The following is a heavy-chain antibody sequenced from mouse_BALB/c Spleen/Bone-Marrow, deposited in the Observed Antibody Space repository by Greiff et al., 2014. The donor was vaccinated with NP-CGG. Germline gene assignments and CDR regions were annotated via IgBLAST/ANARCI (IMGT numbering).Heavy chain of an antibody. CDR2: INPDSRTT. V-gene: IGHV4-1*02. Sequence: EVKLMESGGGLVQPGGSLKLSCAASGFDFSGYWMTWVRQAPGKGLEWIGEINPDSRTTNYKPSLKEKFIMSRDNAKNTLYLQMSKVRSEDTALYYCARNGYYGWMTYWGQGTLVTVSA. D-gene: IGHD1-2*01. J-gene: IGHJ3*01. CDR1: GFDFSGYW. CDR3: ARNGYYGWMTY.